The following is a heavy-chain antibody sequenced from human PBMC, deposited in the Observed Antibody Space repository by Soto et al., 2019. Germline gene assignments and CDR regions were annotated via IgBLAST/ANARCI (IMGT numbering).Heavy chain of an antibody. Sequence: QITLNESGPTQVKPRQTLTLTCTFSGFSLTTSGVGVGGRRQSPGKAPEWRALIYCDDEKRYIPSLKSRRTIPQATSKNQVVLTIADLYPEDTATYYCAHRVLRTVFGLVTTTAIYFDFWGQGTPFAVSS. D-gene: IGHD3-3*01. CDR1: GFSLTTSGVG. V-gene: IGHV2-5*02. J-gene: IGHJ4*02. CDR2: IYCDDEK. CDR3: AHRVLRTVFGLVTTTAIYFDF.